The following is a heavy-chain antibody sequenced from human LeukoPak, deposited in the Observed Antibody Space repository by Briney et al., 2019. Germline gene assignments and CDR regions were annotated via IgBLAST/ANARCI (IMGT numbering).Heavy chain of an antibody. Sequence: GGSLRLSCVASGFTSSSNWMHWVRQAPGKGLVWISRIKGDGSSTSYADSVKGRFTISRDNAKNTLYLQMNSLRAEDTAVYYCAREEIGWDYWGQGTLVTVSS. CDR3: AREEIGWDY. CDR1: GFTSSSNW. CDR2: IKGDGSST. D-gene: IGHD2-15*01. V-gene: IGHV3-74*01. J-gene: IGHJ4*02.